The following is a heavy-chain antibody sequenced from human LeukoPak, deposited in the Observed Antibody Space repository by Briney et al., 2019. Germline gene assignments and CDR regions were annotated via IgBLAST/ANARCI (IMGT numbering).Heavy chain of an antibody. J-gene: IGHJ4*02. V-gene: IGHV4-59*01. CDR2: IYHSGAT. D-gene: IGHD1-26*01. CDR3: ARKPPTSGSYGWYFDY. CDR1: GGSISNYY. Sequence: PSETLSLTCTVSGGSISNYYWSWIRQPPGKGLEWIGYIYHSGATNYNPSLRSRVTISVDTSNNQFSLNLRSVTAADTAIYYCARKPPTSGSYGWYFDYWGQGALVTVSS.